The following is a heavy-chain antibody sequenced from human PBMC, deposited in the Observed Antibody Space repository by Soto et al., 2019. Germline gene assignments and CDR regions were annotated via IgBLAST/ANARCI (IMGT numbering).Heavy chain of an antibody. CDR3: ARIIVGVTVDL. CDR1: CNSASSDYYF. D-gene: IGHD1-26*01. CDR2: ISYTGDT. V-gene: IGHV4-61*01. Sequence: PSETLSPTCTLSCNSASSDYYFWTWIRQPPGKGLEWIAYISYTGDTNYNPSLKSRVTISVDTSTNQFFLTLTSVTAADTAVYFCARIIVGVTVDLWGQGSLVTVSA. J-gene: IGHJ5*02.